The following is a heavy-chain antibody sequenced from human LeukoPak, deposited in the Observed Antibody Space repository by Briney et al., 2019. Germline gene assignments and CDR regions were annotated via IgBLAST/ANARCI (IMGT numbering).Heavy chain of an antibody. J-gene: IGHJ5*02. CDR3: ARGLDIVVVPGPDWFDP. CDR2: IYYSGST. CDR1: GGSISSYY. Sequence: MPSETLSLTCTVSGGSISSYYWSWIRQPPGKGLEWVGYIYYSGSTNYNPSLKSRVTISVDTSKNQFSLKLSSVTAADTAVYYCARGLDIVVVPGPDWFDPWGQGTPVTVSS. V-gene: IGHV4-59*01. D-gene: IGHD2-2*03.